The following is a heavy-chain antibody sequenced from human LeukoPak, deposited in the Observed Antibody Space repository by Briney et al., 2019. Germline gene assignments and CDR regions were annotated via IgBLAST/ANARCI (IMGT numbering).Heavy chain of an antibody. CDR1: GYTFTSYG. V-gene: IGHV1-8*03. CDR2: INPNSGAR. Sequence: GASVKVSCKASGYTFTSYGISWVRQATGQGLEWMGWINPNSGARGYAQKFQGRLTITRDTSISTAYMELSSLRSEDTAVYYCARVDGSPDYWGQGTLVTVSS. D-gene: IGHD2-15*01. CDR3: ARVDGSPDY. J-gene: IGHJ4*02.